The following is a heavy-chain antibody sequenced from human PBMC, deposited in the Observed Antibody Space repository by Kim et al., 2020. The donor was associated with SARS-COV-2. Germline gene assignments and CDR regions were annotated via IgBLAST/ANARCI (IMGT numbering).Heavy chain of an antibody. CDR2: INNNGDTT. CDR1: GFTYSRYA. CDR3: AKEHNLGGFNDY. Sequence: GGSLRLSCAASGFTYSRYAMSWVCQAPGEGLEWVSSINNNGDTTWYADPVKGRFTISRDNSKNTLYLQANSLRAEDTAVYYCAKEHNLGGFNDYWGQGTLVTVSS. V-gene: IGHV3-23*01. J-gene: IGHJ4*02. D-gene: IGHD3-9*01.